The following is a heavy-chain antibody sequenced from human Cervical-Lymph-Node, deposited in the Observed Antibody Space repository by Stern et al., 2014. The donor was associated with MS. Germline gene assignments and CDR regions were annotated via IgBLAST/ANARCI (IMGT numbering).Heavy chain of an antibody. CDR1: GLTFSTHS. CDR3: ASGGWGV. CDR2: ISSSSTYI. D-gene: IGHD3-16*01. V-gene: IGHV3-21*01. J-gene: IGHJ3*01. Sequence: VQLVQSGGGLVKPGGSLRLSCTASGLTFSTHSMNWVRQAPGKGLEWVSSISSSSTYIFYADSVKGRSTISRDDAKNSLYLQMNSLRVEDTAVYYCASGGWGVWGQGTMATVSA.